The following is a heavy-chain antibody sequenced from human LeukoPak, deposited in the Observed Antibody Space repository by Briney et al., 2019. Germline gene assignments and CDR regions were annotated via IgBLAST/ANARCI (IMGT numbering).Heavy chain of an antibody. V-gene: IGHV3-21*01. CDR1: GFTFSSYS. CDR3: ARGWYYYDSSGYHGDAFDI. D-gene: IGHD3-22*01. CDR2: ISSSSSYI. Sequence: PGGSLRLSCAASGFTFSSYSMNWVRQAPGKGLEWVSSISSSSSYIYYADSVKGRFTISRDNAKNSLYLQMNSLRAEDTAVYYCARGWYYYDSSGYHGDAFDIWGQGTMVTVSS. J-gene: IGHJ3*02.